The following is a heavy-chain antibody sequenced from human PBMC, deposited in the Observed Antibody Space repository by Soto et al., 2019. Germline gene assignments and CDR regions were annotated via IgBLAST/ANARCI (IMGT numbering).Heavy chain of an antibody. CDR1: GGSISSGGYY. V-gene: IGHV4-31*03. Sequence: PSETLSLTCTVSGGSISSGGYYWSWIRQHPGKGLEWIGYIYYSGSTYYNPSLKSRVTISVDTSKNQFSLKLRSVTAADTAVYYCARASQYSSSSGAYYWGQGTPVTVSS. J-gene: IGHJ4*02. D-gene: IGHD6-6*01. CDR3: ARASQYSSSSGAYY. CDR2: IYYSGST.